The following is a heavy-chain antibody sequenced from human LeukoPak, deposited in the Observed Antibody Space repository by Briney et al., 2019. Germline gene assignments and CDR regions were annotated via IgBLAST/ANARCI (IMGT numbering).Heavy chain of an antibody. V-gene: IGHV3-21*01. CDR1: GFTFSSYI. Sequence: PGGSLRLSCAASGFTFSSYIMNWVRQAPGKGLDWVSSISSSSSYIYYADSVKGRFTISRDNAKNSLYLQMNSLRAEDTAVYYCARDGRSYGFHWFDPWGQGTLVTVSS. D-gene: IGHD5-18*01. CDR2: ISSSSSYI. CDR3: ARDGRSYGFHWFDP. J-gene: IGHJ5*02.